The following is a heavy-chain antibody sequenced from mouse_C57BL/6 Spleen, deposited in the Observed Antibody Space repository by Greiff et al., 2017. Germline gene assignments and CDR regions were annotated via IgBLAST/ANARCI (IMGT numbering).Heavy chain of an antibody. Sequence: VQLQQPGAELVRPGSSVKLSCKASGYTFTSYWMHWVKQRPIQGLEWIGNIDPSDSETHYNQKFKDKATLTVDKSSSTAYMQLSSLTSEDSAVYYCARWGRAAMDCWGQGTSVTVSS. J-gene: IGHJ4*01. CDR3: ARWGRAAMDC. V-gene: IGHV1-52*01. D-gene: IGHD3-3*01. CDR2: IDPSDSET. CDR1: GYTFTSYW.